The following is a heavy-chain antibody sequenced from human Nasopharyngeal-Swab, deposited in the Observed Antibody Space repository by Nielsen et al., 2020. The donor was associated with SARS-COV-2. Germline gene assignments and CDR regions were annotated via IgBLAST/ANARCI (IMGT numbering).Heavy chain of an antibody. CDR1: GYTFTSYY. V-gene: IGHV1-69*13. CDR2: IIPIFGTA. CDR3: ASWTGDDAFDI. D-gene: IGHD3/OR15-3a*01. Sequence: SVKVSCKASGYTFTSYYMHWVRQAPGQGLEWMGGIIPIFGTANYAQKFQGRVTITADESTSTAYMELSSLRSEDTAVYYCASWTGDDAFDIWGQGTMVTVSS. J-gene: IGHJ3*02.